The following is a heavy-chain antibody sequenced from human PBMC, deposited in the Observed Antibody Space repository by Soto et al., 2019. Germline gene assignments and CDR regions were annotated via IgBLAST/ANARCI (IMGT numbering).Heavy chain of an antibody. V-gene: IGHV6-1*01. D-gene: IGHD5-18*01. Sequence: SQTLSLTCAISGDSVSSNSAAWNWIRQSPSRGLEWLGRTYYRSKWYNDYAVSVKSRITINPDTSKNQFSLQLNSVTPEDTAVYYCAREVTSVGGEEAWFDPWCQGTLVTVSS. J-gene: IGHJ5*02. CDR2: TYYRSKWYN. CDR1: GDSVSSNSAA. CDR3: AREVTSVGGEEAWFDP.